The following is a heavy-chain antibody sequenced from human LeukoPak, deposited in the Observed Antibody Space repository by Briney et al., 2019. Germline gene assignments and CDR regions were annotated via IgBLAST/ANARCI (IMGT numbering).Heavy chain of an antibody. J-gene: IGHJ6*03. Sequence: SETLSLTCTVSGYSISSGYYWGWIWQPPGKGLEWIGSIYHSGSTYYNPSLKSRVTISVDTSKNQFSLKLSSVTAADTAVYYCASSPRPYDILTGYYTPPPFYYMDVWGKGTTVTVTS. CDR3: ASSPRPYDILTGYYTPPPFYYMDV. CDR1: GYSISSGYY. V-gene: IGHV4-38-2*02. D-gene: IGHD3-9*01. CDR2: IYHSGST.